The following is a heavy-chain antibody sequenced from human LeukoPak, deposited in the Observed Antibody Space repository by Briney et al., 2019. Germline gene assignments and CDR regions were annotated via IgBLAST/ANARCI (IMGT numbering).Heavy chain of an antibody. J-gene: IGHJ4*02. CDR2: IYTSGST. CDR3: AGTYNWNDGPPDY. D-gene: IGHD1-1*01. CDR1: GGSISSGSYY. V-gene: IGHV4-61*02. Sequence: SETLSLTCTVSGGSISSGSYYWSWIRQPAGKGLEWIGRIYTSGSTNYNPSLKSRVTISVDTSKNQFSLKLSSVTAADTAVYYCAGTYNWNDGPPDYWGQGTLVTVSS.